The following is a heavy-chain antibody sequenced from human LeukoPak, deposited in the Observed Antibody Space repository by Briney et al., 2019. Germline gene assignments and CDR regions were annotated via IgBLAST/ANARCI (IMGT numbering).Heavy chain of an antibody. CDR2: IDTDGSFT. J-gene: IGHJ5*02. D-gene: IGHD2-2*01. CDR1: GFTFSSYW. V-gene: IGHV3-74*01. CDR3: ARDLGDILVVPGTYDP. Sequence: PGGSLRLSCAASGFTFSSYWMHWVRHAPGKGLVWVSRIDTDGSFTSYADSVKGRFTISRDNAKNTLDLQMNSLRAEDTAVYYCARDLGDILVVPGTYDPWGQGTLVTVSS.